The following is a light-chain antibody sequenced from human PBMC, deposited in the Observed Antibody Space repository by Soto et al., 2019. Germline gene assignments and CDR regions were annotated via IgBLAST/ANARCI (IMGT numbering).Light chain of an antibody. V-gene: IGLV1-44*01. Sequence: QSVLTQPPSASGTPGQRVTISCSGSNSNIGGNTVHWYQQLPGTAPKLLIYDDDQRPSGVPDRFSGSKSGTSASLAISGLQSEDEADYYCATWDDSLIRVVFGRGTKLTVL. CDR3: ATWDDSLIRVV. CDR2: DDD. CDR1: NSNIGGNT. J-gene: IGLJ2*01.